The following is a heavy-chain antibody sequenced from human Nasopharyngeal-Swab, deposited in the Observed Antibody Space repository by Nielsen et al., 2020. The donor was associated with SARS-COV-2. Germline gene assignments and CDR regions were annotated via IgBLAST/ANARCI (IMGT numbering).Heavy chain of an antibody. J-gene: IGHJ4*02. D-gene: IGHD3-10*01. CDR3: ARVPLRRVRGVNLFDY. V-gene: IGHV4-34*01. CDR2: INHSGST. Sequence: WIRQPPGKGLEWIGEINHSGSTNYNPSLKSRVTISVGTSKNQFSLKLSSVTAADTAVYYCARVPLRRVRGVNLFDYWGQGTLVTVSS.